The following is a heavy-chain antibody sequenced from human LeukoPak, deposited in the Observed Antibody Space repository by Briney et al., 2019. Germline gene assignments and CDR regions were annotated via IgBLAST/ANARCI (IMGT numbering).Heavy chain of an antibody. J-gene: IGHJ4*02. D-gene: IGHD3-10*01. CDR1: GFTFSSYS. V-gene: IGHV4-59*01. CDR2: IYYSGSP. CDR3: AGGSTMIRGAADY. Sequence: GSLRLSCAASGFTFSSYSMNWVRQPSGKGLEWIGYIYYSGSPNYNPSLKSRVTISVDTSKNQFSLKLSSVTAADTAVYFCAGGSTMIRGAADYWGQGTLVTVSS.